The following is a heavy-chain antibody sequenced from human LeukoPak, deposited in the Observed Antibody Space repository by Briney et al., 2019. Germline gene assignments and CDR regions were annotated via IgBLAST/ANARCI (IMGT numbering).Heavy chain of an antibody. V-gene: IGHV3-7*01. CDR3: ARWTGVIDS. CDR1: GFTFENYW. CDR2: IKQDGSLE. Sequence: PGGSLRLSCVASGFTFENYWMHWVRHAPGKGPGWVANIKQDGSLEHYMDSVKGRFTISRDNAKNSLILQMDSLRAEDTAVYYCARWTGVIDSWGQGTLVTVSS. J-gene: IGHJ4*02. D-gene: IGHD2-21*01.